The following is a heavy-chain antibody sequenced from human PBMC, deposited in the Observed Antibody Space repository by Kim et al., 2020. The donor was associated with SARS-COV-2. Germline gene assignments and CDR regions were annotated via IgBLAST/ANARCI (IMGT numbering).Heavy chain of an antibody. D-gene: IGHD3-22*01. CDR2: IRSKAYGGTT. CDR3: TTSPEYYYDSSEDAFDI. CDR1: GFTFGDYA. Sequence: GGSLRLSCTASGFTFGDYAMSWVRQAPGKGLEWVGFIRSKAYGGTTEYAASVKGRFTISRDDSKSIAYLQMNSLKTEDTAVYYCTTSPEYYYDSSEDAFDIWGQGTMVTVSS. V-gene: IGHV3-49*04. J-gene: IGHJ3*02.